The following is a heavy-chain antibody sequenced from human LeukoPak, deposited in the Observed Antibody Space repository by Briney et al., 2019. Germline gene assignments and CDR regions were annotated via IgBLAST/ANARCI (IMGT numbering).Heavy chain of an antibody. V-gene: IGHV3-21*01. D-gene: IGHD5-12*01. CDR1: GFTFSSYS. J-gene: IGHJ3*02. CDR2: VSESSTYT. Sequence: KAGGSVRLSCVASGFTFSSYSMNWVRQAPGKGLEWVSSVSESSTYTYYADSVKGRFTISRDNAKNSVFLQMNSLRAEDTAVYYCAREYSQAFDIWGQGTLVTVSS. CDR3: AREYSQAFDI.